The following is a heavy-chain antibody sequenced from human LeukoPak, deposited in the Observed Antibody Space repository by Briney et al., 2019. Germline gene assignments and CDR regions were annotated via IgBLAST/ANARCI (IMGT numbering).Heavy chain of an antibody. CDR2: IWYDGSNK. D-gene: IGHD3-22*01. CDR1: GFTFSSYG. CDR3: AKDEGHYHYDSSGLDY. Sequence: PGGSLRLSCAASGFTFSSYGMHWVRQAPGKGLELVAVIWYDGSNKYYADSVKGRFTISRDNSKNTLYLQMNSLRAEDTAVYYCAKDEGHYHYDSSGLDYWGQGTLVTVSS. J-gene: IGHJ4*02. V-gene: IGHV3-33*06.